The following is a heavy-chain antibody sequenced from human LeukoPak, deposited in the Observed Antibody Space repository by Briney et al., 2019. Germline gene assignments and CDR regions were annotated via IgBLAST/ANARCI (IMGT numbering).Heavy chain of an antibody. CDR1: GYTFTSYG. J-gene: IGHJ4*02. CDR3: ARGGRGVWGSYRRALFDY. CDR2: ISAYNGNT. V-gene: IGHV1-18*01. D-gene: IGHD3-16*02. Sequence: ASVKVSCKASGYTFTSYGISWVRQAPGQGLEWMGWISAYNGNTNYAQKLQGRVTMTTDTSTSTAYMELRSLRSDDTAVYYCARGGRGVWGSYRRALFDYWGQGTLVTVSS.